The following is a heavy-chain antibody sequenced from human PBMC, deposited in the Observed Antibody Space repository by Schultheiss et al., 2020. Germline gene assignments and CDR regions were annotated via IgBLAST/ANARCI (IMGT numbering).Heavy chain of an antibody. CDR2: IYPRGGS. Sequence: GSLRLSCSVSGDSISSYYWSWIRQPAGKGLEWIGRIYPRGGSDYNPSLKSRVTMSVDTSRNHFSLNLRSVSAADSAVYFCARARGIMNASLRYYYYMDVWGKGTTVTVSS. D-gene: IGHD1-14*01. J-gene: IGHJ6*03. V-gene: IGHV4-4*07. CDR3: ARARGIMNASLRYYYYMDV. CDR1: GDSISSYY.